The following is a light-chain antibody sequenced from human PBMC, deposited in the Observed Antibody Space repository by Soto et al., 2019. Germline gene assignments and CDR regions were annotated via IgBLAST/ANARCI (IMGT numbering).Light chain of an antibody. J-gene: IGKJ1*01. CDR3: QQYGRSPWT. CDR1: QSVSSGY. V-gene: IGKV3-20*01. CDR2: GAS. Sequence: EIVLTQSPGTLSLSPGERATLSCRASQSVSSGYLARYQQKPGQPPRLLIYGASSRATGTSDRFSGSGSGTDFTLSISRLEPEDFAVYYCQQYGRSPWTFGQGTRVEIK.